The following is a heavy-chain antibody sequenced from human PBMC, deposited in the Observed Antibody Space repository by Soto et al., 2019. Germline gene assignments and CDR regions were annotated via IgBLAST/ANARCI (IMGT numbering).Heavy chain of an antibody. CDR1: GFTFSSYA. CDR2: ISGSGGST. Sequence: EVQLLESGGGLVQPGGSLRLSCAASGFTFSSYAMNWVRQAPGKGLEWVSVISGSGGSTYYADSVKGRFTISRDNAKNTLYLQMNSLRAEDTAVYYCARRGPGTYFDDWGQGTLVTVSS. CDR3: ARRGPGTYFDD. J-gene: IGHJ4*02. D-gene: IGHD6-13*01. V-gene: IGHV3-23*01.